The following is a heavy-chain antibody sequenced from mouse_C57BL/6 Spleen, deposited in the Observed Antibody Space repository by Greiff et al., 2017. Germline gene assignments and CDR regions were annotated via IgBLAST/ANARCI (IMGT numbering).Heavy chain of an antibody. V-gene: IGHV1-54*01. Sequence: VQLQQSGAELVRPGTSVKVSCKASGYAFTNYLIEWVKQRPGQGLEWIGVINPGSGGTNYNEKFKGKATLTADKSSSTAYMQLSSLTSEDSAVYFCARSGNRGYFDDWGQGTTLTVSS. CDR2: INPGSGGT. J-gene: IGHJ2*01. CDR1: GYAFTNYL. CDR3: ARSGNRGYFDD. D-gene: IGHD2-1*01.